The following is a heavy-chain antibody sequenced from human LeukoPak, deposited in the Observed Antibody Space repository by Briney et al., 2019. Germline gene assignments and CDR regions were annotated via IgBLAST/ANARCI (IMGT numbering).Heavy chain of an antibody. CDR2: IWYDGSNK. J-gene: IGHJ4*02. CDR1: GFTFSSYG. D-gene: IGHD3-22*01. Sequence: PGRSLRLSCAASGFTFSSYGMHWVRQAPGKGLEWVAVIWYDGSNKYYADSVKGRFTISRDNSKNTLYLQMNSLRAEDTAVYYCARGDYYDSSGYHWVDYWGQGTLVTVAS. V-gene: IGHV3-33*01. CDR3: ARGDYYDSSGYHWVDY.